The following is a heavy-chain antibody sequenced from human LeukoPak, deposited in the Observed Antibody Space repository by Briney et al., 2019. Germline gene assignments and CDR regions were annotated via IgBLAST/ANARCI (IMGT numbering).Heavy chain of an antibody. V-gene: IGHV3-48*03. CDR2: ISSGGSSI. CDR1: GFTFSSYE. D-gene: IGHD2-8*01. CDR3: TREFGVF. Sequence: GGSLRLSCAASGFTFSSYEMNWVRQAPGKGLEWVAYISSGGSSIYYADFVKGRFAISRDDAKNSLYLQMNSLRAEDTAVYYCTREFGVFWGQGTLVTVSS. J-gene: IGHJ4*02.